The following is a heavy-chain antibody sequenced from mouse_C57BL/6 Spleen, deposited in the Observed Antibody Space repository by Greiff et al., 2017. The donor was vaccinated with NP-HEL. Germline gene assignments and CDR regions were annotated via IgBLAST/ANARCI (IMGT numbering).Heavy chain of an antibody. V-gene: IGHV5-4*03. CDR2: ISDGGSYT. CDR3: AGGGGIYDGYSGGYIDY. D-gene: IGHD2-3*01. CDR1: GFTFSSYA. J-gene: IGHJ2*01. Sequence: EVKLQESGGGLVKPGGSLKLSCAASGFTFSSYAMSWVRQTTEKRLEWVATISDGGSYTYYLDNVKGRFTISRDNAKNNLYLQLSHLKSEEIARYYCAGGGGIYDGYSGGYIDYWGQGTTLTVSS.